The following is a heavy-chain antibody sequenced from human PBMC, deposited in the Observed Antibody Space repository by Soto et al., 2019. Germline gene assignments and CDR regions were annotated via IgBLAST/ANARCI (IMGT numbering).Heavy chain of an antibody. Sequence: ASVKVSCKASGYTFTSYGISWVRQAPGQGLEWMGWISAYNGNTNYAQKLQGRVTMTTDTSTSTAYMELRSLRSDDTDVYYCERDTPRVGGYYYGMDVWGQGTTVTVYS. CDR3: ERDTPRVGGYYYGMDV. J-gene: IGHJ6*02. CDR2: ISAYNGNT. CDR1: GYTFTSYG. V-gene: IGHV1-18*01. D-gene: IGHD1-26*01.